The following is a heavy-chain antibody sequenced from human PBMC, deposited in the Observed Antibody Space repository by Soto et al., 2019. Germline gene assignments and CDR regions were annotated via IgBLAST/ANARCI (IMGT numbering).Heavy chain of an antibody. Sequence: GGSLRLSCAASGFIFKMYWMHWVRQSPGKGLVWISRIYDDGTYSDYADSVRGRFTISRDNVNDTLYLQMNNLRAEDSGLYYCTRGPRPISTGTGAYWGQGTQVTVSS. D-gene: IGHD3-10*01. CDR2: IYDDGTYS. V-gene: IGHV3-74*01. CDR1: GFIFKMYW. J-gene: IGHJ4*02. CDR3: TRGPRPISTGTGAY.